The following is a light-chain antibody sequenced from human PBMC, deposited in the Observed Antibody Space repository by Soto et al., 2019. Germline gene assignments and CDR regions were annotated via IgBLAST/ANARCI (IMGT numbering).Light chain of an antibody. Sequence: DIQMTQSPSSLSASVGDRVTITCQASQDISNYLNWYQQKPGKAPKPLIYAASNLETGVPSRFSGSGSGTEFTLTISSLQPDDFATYYCQQYYSYFITFGQGTRLEIK. J-gene: IGKJ5*01. CDR1: QDISNY. CDR2: AAS. V-gene: IGKV1-33*01. CDR3: QQYYSYFIT.